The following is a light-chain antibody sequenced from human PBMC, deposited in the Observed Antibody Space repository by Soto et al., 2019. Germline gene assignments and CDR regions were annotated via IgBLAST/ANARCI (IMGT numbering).Light chain of an antibody. V-gene: IGKV3-15*01. J-gene: IGKJ1*01. Sequence: EIVMTQSPATLSVSPGERATLSCRASQSVSSNLAWYQQKPGQAPRLLIYGASTRATGIPARFSGSGSGTVFTLTISSLQSEDFAVYCCQQYNNCPQTFGQGTKVEIK. CDR3: QQYNNCPQT. CDR1: QSVSSN. CDR2: GAS.